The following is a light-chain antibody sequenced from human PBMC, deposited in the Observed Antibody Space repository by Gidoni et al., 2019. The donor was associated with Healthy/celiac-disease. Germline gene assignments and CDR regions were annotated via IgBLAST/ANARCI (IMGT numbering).Light chain of an antibody. CDR2: DNN. J-gene: IGLJ3*02. Sequence: QSVLTQPPSVSAAPGQKVTIPCSGSSSNIGNNYVSWYQQLPGTAPKLLIYDNNKRPSGIPDRFSGSKSGTSATLGITGLQTGDEADYYGGTWDSSLSAGVFGGGTKL. CDR1: SSNIGNNY. V-gene: IGLV1-51*01. CDR3: GTWDSSLSAGV.